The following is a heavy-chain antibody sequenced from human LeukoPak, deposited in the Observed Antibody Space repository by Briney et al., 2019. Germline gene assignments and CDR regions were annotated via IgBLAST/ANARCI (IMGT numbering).Heavy chain of an antibody. CDR1: GFTFSSYS. D-gene: IGHD6-13*01. CDR2: ISSSSTYI. V-gene: IGHV3-21*01. CDR3: AKDGSRRMAYYFDY. J-gene: IGHJ4*02. Sequence: GGSLRLSCAASGFTFSSYSMNWVRQAPRKGLEWVSFISSSSTYIYYADSVKGRFTISRDNAKNSLFLQMNSLRAEDTAMYYCAKDGSRRMAYYFDYWGQGTLVTVSS.